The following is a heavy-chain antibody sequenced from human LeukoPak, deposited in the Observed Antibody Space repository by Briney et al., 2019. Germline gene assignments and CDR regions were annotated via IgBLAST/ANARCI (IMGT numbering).Heavy chain of an antibody. Sequence: PSETLSLTCAVSGGSISSGGYSWSWIRQPPGKVLEWIGYIYYSGSTYYNPSLKSRVTISVDTSKNQFSLKLSSVTAADTAVYYCATDYYGSGSYHDAFDIWGQGTMVTVSS. CDR1: GGSISSGGYS. D-gene: IGHD3-10*01. V-gene: IGHV4-30-4*07. CDR2: IYYSGST. J-gene: IGHJ3*02. CDR3: ATDYYGSGSYHDAFDI.